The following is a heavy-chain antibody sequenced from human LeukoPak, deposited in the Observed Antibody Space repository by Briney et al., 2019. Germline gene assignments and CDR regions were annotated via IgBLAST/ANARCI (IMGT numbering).Heavy chain of an antibody. D-gene: IGHD5-12*01. V-gene: IGHV3-30*18. CDR2: ISYDGSNK. Sequence: GGSLRLSCAASGFTFSSYGMHWVRQAPGKGLEWVAVISYDGSNKYYADSVKGRFTISRDNSKNTLYLQMNSLRAEDTAVYYCAKRSDSGYQNRYYGMDVWGQGTTVTVSS. J-gene: IGHJ6*02. CDR1: GFTFSSYG. CDR3: AKRSDSGYQNRYYGMDV.